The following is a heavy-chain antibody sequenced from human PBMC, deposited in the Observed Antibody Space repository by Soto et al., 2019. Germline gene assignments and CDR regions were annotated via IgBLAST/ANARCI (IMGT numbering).Heavy chain of an antibody. J-gene: IGHJ5*02. CDR1: GGSFSGYY. CDR3: ARGLLGYCSSTSCYGSWFDP. V-gene: IGHV4-34*01. Sequence: SETLSLTCAVYGGSFSGYYWSGIRQPPGKGLDWIGEINHSGSTNYNPSLKSRVTISVDTSKNQFSLKLSSVTAADTAVYYCARGLLGYCSSTSCYGSWFDPWGQGTLVTVSS. D-gene: IGHD2-2*01. CDR2: INHSGST.